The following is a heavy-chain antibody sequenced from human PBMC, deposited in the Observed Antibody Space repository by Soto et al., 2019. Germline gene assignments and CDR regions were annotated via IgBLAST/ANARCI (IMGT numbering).Heavy chain of an antibody. CDR1: GGSISSTNW. V-gene: IGHV4-4*02. CDR2: RYHSGST. D-gene: IGHD3-22*01. Sequence: QVQLQESGPGLVKPSGTLSLTCAVSGGSISSTNWLSWVRQPPRRGLEWIVKRYHSGSTNYNTSLKSRVDISGDKSQKQFSLKLNSVTAADTAVYFCARDRSSGTSYGSYGVFDILGQWNMCTVSS. J-gene: IGHJ3*02. CDR3: ARDRSSGTSYGSYGVFDI.